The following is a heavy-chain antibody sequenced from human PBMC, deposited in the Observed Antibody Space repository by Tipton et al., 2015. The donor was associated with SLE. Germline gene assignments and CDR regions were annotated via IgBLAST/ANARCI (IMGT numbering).Heavy chain of an antibody. CDR2: LYYSGRT. Sequence: TLSLTCTVSGGSISSHSWSWIRQSPGKGLAWIGYLYYSGRTKYNPSPKSRVTISGETSKKQFSLTLSSVAAADTAVYYCARDPDLDLCSSTTCPDTFDMWGQGTVVTVSS. J-gene: IGHJ3*02. CDR1: GGSISSHS. CDR3: ARDPDLDLCSSTTCPDTFDM. D-gene: IGHD2-2*01. V-gene: IGHV4-59*11.